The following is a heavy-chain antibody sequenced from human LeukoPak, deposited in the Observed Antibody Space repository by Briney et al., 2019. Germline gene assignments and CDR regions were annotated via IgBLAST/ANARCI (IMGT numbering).Heavy chain of an antibody. CDR1: GGSVSSGSYY. CDR2: IYYSGST. D-gene: IGHD5-24*01. J-gene: IGHJ5*02. Sequence: SETLSLTCTVSGGSVSSGSYYWGWIRQPPGKGLEWIGYIYYSGSTNYNPSLKSRVTISVDTSKNQFSLKLSSVTAADTAVYYCARVGRDGYTRYWFDPWGQGTLVTVSS. V-gene: IGHV4-61*01. CDR3: ARVGRDGYTRYWFDP.